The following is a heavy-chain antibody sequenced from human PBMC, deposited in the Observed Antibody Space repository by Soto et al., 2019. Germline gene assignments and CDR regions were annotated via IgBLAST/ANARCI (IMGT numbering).Heavy chain of an antibody. CDR2: ISAYNGNT. V-gene: IGHV1-18*04. D-gene: IGHD3-22*01. CDR3: TRDYYDSSGQSRAADY. Sequence: QVQLVQSGAEVKKPGASVKVSCKASGYTFTSYGISWVRQAPGQGLEWMGWISAYNGNTNYAQKLQGRVTMTTDTSTSTAYMDLRSLRSDDTAVSYCTRDYYDSSGQSRAADYWGQGTLVTVSS. CDR1: GYTFTSYG. J-gene: IGHJ4*02.